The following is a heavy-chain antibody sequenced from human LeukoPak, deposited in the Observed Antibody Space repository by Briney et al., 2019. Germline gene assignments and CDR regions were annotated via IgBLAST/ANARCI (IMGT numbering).Heavy chain of an antibody. Sequence: GGSLRLSCATSGFIFTNAWMKWVRQAPGKGLEWVGRIKSITDGGTIDYAAPVKGRFTISRDDSKNTLYLQMDNLKTEDTAIYYCSTPSFWGQGTLVTVSS. V-gene: IGHV3-15*07. CDR3: STPSF. CDR1: GFIFTNAW. CDR2: IKSITDGGTI. J-gene: IGHJ4*02.